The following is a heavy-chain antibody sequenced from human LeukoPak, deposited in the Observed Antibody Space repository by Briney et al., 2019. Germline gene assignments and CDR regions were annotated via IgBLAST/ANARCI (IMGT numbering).Heavy chain of an antibody. Sequence: GGSLRLSCAASGFTFSSYSMNWVRQAPGKGLEWVANIKQDGSEKYYVDSVKGRFTISRDNAKNSLYLQMNSLRAEDTAVYYCARDWGEEGFDYWGQGTLVTVSS. CDR2: IKQDGSEK. D-gene: IGHD3-10*01. V-gene: IGHV3-7*01. CDR1: GFTFSSYS. CDR3: ARDWGEEGFDY. J-gene: IGHJ4*02.